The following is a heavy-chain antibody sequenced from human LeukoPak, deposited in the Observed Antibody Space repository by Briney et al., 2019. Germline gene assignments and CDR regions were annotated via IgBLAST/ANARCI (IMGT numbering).Heavy chain of an antibody. D-gene: IGHD3-16*02. V-gene: IGHV4-61*05. CDR3: ARHEIHDYVWGSYRYDYFDY. J-gene: IGHJ4*02. Sequence: SETLSLTCTVSGGSISSSSYYWGWIRQPPGKGLEWIGYIYYSGSTNYNPSLKSRVTISVDTSKNQFSLKLSSVTAADTAVYYCARHEIHDYVWGSYRYDYFDYWGQGTLVTVSS. CDR2: IYYSGST. CDR1: GGSISSSSYY.